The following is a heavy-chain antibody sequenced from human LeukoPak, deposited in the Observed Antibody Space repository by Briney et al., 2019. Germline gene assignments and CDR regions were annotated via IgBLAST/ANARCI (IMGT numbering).Heavy chain of an antibody. V-gene: IGHV3-74*01. J-gene: IGHJ5*02. CDR3: ARDPFPIRALNYWFDP. CDR2: INSDGSST. Sequence: GGSLRLSCAASGFTFTRYWVHSVGQAPGKGLVWVSRINSDGSSTSYADSVKGRFTISRDNAKNTTSLQMNSLRAEDTAGYYSARDPFPIRALNYWFDPWGQGTLVTVSS. CDR1: GFTFTRYW. D-gene: IGHD3-10*01.